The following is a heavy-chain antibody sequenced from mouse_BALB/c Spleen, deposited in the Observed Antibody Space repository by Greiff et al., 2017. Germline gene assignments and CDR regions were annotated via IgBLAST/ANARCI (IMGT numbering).Heavy chain of an antibody. CDR2: ISSGGSYT. CDR3: ARHEDGNGNYFDY. V-gene: IGHV5-9-3*01. D-gene: IGHD2-1*01. Sequence: EVHLVESGGGLVKPGGSLKLSCAASGFTFSSYAMSWVRQTPEKRLEWVATISSGGSYTYYPDSVKGRFTISRDNAKNTLYLQMSSLRSEDTAMYYCARHEDGNGNYFDYWGQGTTLTVSS. J-gene: IGHJ2*01. CDR1: GFTFSSYA.